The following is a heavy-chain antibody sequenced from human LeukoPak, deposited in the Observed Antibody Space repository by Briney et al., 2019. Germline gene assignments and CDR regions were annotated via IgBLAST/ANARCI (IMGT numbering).Heavy chain of an antibody. CDR1: GFTFDDYA. J-gene: IGHJ5*02. D-gene: IGHD2-21*01. CDR3: ARERLLSANWFDP. V-gene: IGHV3-9*01. Sequence: GGSLRLSCAASGFTFDDYAMHWVRQAPGKGLEWVSGISWNSGSIGYADSVKGRFTISRDNAKNSLYLQMNSLRAEDTAVYYCARERLLSANWFDPWGQGTLVTVSS. CDR2: ISWNSGSI.